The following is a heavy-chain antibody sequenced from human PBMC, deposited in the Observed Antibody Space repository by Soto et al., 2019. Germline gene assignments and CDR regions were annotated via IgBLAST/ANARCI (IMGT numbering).Heavy chain of an antibody. Sequence: SETLSLTCTVSGGSLSSGNYYWSWIRQPPGKGLEWIGYIYYSGSTYYNPSLKSRVNISVYTSNNQFSLKLSSVTAADTAVYYCARHPSDFWFDPWGQGTLVTVSS. D-gene: IGHD2-21*02. CDR3: ARHPSDFWFDP. V-gene: IGHV4-61*01. CDR2: IYYSGST. CDR1: GGSLSSGNYY. J-gene: IGHJ5*02.